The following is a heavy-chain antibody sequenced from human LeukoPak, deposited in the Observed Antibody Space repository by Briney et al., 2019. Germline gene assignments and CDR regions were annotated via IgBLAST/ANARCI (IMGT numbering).Heavy chain of an antibody. D-gene: IGHD6-19*01. CDR1: GASVSSGSYY. V-gene: IGHV4-61*01. CDR2: IYYSGSA. J-gene: IGHJ4*02. CDR3: ARESRYSSAYYSFDY. Sequence: SETLSLTCTVSGASVSSGSYYWSWIRQPPGKGLEWIGYIYYSGSANYNPSLKSRVTISVDTSKNQFSLKLTSVTAADTAVYYCARESRYSSAYYSFDYWGQGTLVTVSS.